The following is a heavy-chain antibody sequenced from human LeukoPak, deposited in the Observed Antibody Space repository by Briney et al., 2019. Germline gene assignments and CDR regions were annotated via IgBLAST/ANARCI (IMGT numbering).Heavy chain of an antibody. CDR2: IYQSGST. CDR1: GYFISSGYY. CDR3: ARGRGYDGIFDI. D-gene: IGHD5-12*01. V-gene: IGHV4-38-2*02. Sequence: SETLSLTCTVSGYFISSGYYWGWIRRPPGKGLEWIGSIYQSGSTNYNPSLKSRVTISVDTSKNQFSLKLSSVTAADTAVYYCARGRGYDGIFDIWGQGTMVTVSS. J-gene: IGHJ3*02.